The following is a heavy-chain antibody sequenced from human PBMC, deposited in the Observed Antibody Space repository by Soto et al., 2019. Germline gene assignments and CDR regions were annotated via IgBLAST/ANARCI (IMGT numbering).Heavy chain of an antibody. V-gene: IGHV3-33*01. CDR3: AREGVVVPAARQQYYYYGMDV. CDR1: GFTFSSYG. J-gene: IGHJ6*02. CDR2: IWYDGSNK. D-gene: IGHD2-2*01. Sequence: QVQLVESGGGVVQPGRSLRLSCAASGFTFSSYGMHWVRQAPGKGLEWVAVIWYDGSNKYYADSVKGRFTISRDNSKNTLYLQMNSLRAEDTAVYYCAREGVVVPAARQQYYYYGMDVWGQGTTVTVSS.